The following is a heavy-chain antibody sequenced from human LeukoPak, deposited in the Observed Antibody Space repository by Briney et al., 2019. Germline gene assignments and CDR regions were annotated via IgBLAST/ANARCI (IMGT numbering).Heavy chain of an antibody. D-gene: IGHD3-3*01. CDR1: GGTFSSYA. Sequence: SVKVSCKASGGTFSSYAISWVRQAPGQGLEWMGGIIPIFGTANYAQKFQGRVAITTDESTSTAYMELSSLRSEDTAVYYCARATHPPTFGVVTLDYWGQGTLVTVSS. V-gene: IGHV1-69*05. CDR2: IIPIFGTA. J-gene: IGHJ4*02. CDR3: ARATHPPTFGVVTLDY.